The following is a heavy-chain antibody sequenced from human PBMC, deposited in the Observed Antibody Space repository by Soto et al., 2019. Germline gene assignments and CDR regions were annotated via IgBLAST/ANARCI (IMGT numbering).Heavy chain of an antibody. Sequence: GGSLRLSCAASGFTFSSYAMHWVCQAPGKGLEWVAVISYDGSNKYYADYVKGRFTISRDNSKNTLYLQMNSLRAEDTAVYYCARGGGITMIVVPRDAFDIWGQGTMVTVSS. CDR3: ARGGGITMIVVPRDAFDI. J-gene: IGHJ3*02. D-gene: IGHD3-22*01. V-gene: IGHV3-30-3*01. CDR2: ISYDGSNK. CDR1: GFTFSSYA.